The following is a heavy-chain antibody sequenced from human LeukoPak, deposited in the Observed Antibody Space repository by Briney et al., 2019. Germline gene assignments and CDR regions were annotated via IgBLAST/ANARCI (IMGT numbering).Heavy chain of an antibody. D-gene: IGHD3-22*01. J-gene: IGHJ4*02. CDR2: ISSSGSTI. CDR3: ARLARSYYDSSGYYYAVY. CDR1: GFTFSDYY. Sequence: KPGGSLRLSCAASGFTFSDYYMSWIRQAPGKGLERVSYISSSGSTIYYADSVKGRFTISRDNAKNSLYLQMNSLRAEDTAVYYCARLARSYYDSSGYYYAVYWGQGTLVTVSS. V-gene: IGHV3-11*01.